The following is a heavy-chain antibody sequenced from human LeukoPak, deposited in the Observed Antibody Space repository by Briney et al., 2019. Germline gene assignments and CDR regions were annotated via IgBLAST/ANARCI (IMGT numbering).Heavy chain of an antibody. CDR1: GFTFSRYA. D-gene: IGHD1-26*01. CDR2: ISYDGSNK. J-gene: IGHJ4*02. V-gene: IGHV3-30*04. Sequence: PGGSLRLSCAASGFTFSRYAMHWIRQAPDKGLEWVAVISYDGSNKYYADYVKGRFTMSRDNSKNTLFLQMNSLRAEDTAVYYCARDRSGTGPAVLYYFDYWGQGTLVTVSS. CDR3: ARDRSGTGPAVLYYFDY.